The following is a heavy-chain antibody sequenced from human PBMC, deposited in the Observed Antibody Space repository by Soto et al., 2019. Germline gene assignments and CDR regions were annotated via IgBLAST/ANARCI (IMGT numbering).Heavy chain of an antibody. CDR3: AREGMDWQYFDY. CDR2: ISFDGSNK. CDR1: GFIFSNYA. D-gene: IGHD2-2*03. J-gene: IGHJ4*02. Sequence: QVQLVESGGGVVQPGTSLRLSCAASGFIFSNYAMHWVRKATGKGLEWVAVISFDGSNKYYADSVKGRCTISRDKSNNTLYLQMNSLRGEDTAVCYSAREGMDWQYFDYWGQRFLVTVS. V-gene: IGHV3-30-3*01.